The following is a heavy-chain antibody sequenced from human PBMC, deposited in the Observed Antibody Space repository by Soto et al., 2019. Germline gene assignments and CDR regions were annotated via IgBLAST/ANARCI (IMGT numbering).Heavy chain of an antibody. V-gene: IGHV3-30-3*01. J-gene: IGHJ4*02. CDR1: GFPFSSYA. D-gene: IGHD3-3*01. Sequence: QVQLVESGGGVVQPGRSLRLSCAASGFPFSSYAMHWVRQAPGKGLEWVAVISYDGSNKYYADSVKGRFTISRDNSKNTLYLQMNSLRAEDTAVYYCARGVTIFGVVSPLGYWGQGTLVTVSS. CDR3: ARGVTIFGVVSPLGY. CDR2: ISYDGSNK.